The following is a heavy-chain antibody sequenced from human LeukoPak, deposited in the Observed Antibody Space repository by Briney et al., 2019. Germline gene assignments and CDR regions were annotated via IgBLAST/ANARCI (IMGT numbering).Heavy chain of an antibody. CDR1: GFTFSDYY. V-gene: IGHV3-11*06. J-gene: IGHJ4*02. CDR3: ARDSGYDLFDY. CDR2: ISDSGTYT. D-gene: IGHD5-12*01. Sequence: GGSLRLSCAASGFTFSDYYMSWIRQAPGKGLEWISYISDSGTYTNYADSVRGRFTISRDNAENSLYLQMNSLRAEDTAVYYCARDSGYDLFDYWGQGTLVTVSS.